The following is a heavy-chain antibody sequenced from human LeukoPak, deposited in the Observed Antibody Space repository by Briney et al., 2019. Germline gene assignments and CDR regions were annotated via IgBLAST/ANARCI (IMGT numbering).Heavy chain of an antibody. CDR1: GFTFSSYA. Sequence: GGSLRLSCAASGFTFSSYAMHWVRQAPGKGLEWVAVISYDGSNKYYADSVKGRFTISRDNSKNTLYLQMNSLRAEDTAVYYCASEGGYGSGSYIDYWGQGTLVTVSS. D-gene: IGHD3-10*01. CDR2: ISYDGSNK. CDR3: ASEGGYGSGSYIDY. J-gene: IGHJ4*02. V-gene: IGHV3-30-3*01.